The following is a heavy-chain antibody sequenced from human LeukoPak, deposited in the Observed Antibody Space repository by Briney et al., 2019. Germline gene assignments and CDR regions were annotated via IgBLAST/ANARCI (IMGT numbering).Heavy chain of an antibody. CDR2: ITPISGTA. J-gene: IGHJ5*02. V-gene: IGHV1-69*05. Sequence: ASVKVSCKAFGGSFSSEAISWVRQAPGQGLEWMGGITPISGTANYAQRFQGRVTITTGESASTTYMELSSLRSEDAAVYYCARERSTAARTNWFDPWGQGTLVTVSS. CDR1: GGSFSSEA. D-gene: IGHD1-14*01. CDR3: ARERSTAARTNWFDP.